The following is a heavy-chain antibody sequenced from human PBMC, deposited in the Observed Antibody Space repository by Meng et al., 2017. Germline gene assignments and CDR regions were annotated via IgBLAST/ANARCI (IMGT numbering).Heavy chain of an antibody. Sequence: QVQRVQSGAGVKRPGASVKVSCKASGYTFTSYYMHWVRQAPGKGLEWMGIINPSGGSTSYAQKFQGRVTMTRDTSTSTVYMELSSLRSEDTAVYYCASSSGWGDPVYDYWGQGTLVTVSS. CDR3: ASSSGWGDPVYDY. CDR1: GYTFTSYY. D-gene: IGHD2-21*01. V-gene: IGHV1-46*01. CDR2: INPSGGST. J-gene: IGHJ4*02.